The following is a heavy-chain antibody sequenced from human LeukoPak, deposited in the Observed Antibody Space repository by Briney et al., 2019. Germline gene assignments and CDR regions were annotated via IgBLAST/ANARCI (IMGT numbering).Heavy chain of an antibody. J-gene: IGHJ4*02. CDR3: ARVVTTVTTGGYFDY. V-gene: IGHV3-23*01. Sequence: GGSLRLSCAASGFTFSSYAMGWVRQAPGKGLEWVSAISGSGGSTYYGDSVKGRFTISRDNSRNTLYLQMNTLRAEDTAVYYCARVVTTVTTGGYFDYWGQGTLVTVSS. D-gene: IGHD4-17*01. CDR2: ISGSGGST. CDR1: GFTFSSYA.